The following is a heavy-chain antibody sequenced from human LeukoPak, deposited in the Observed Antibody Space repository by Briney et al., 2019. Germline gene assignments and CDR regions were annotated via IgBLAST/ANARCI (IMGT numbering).Heavy chain of an antibody. D-gene: IGHD6-13*01. Sequence: ASVKVSCKASGYTFISYGISWVRQAPGQGLEWLGCISAYNGHRNYAQKVQGRVTMTRDTSTSTVYMELSSLRSEDTAVYYCAKGRSSQQLAHFDYWGQGTLVTVSS. J-gene: IGHJ4*02. CDR3: AKGRSSQQLAHFDY. CDR1: GYTFISYG. CDR2: ISAYNGHR. V-gene: IGHV1-18*01.